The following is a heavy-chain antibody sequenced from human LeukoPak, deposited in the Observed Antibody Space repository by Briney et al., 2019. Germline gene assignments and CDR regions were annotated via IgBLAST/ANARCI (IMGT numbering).Heavy chain of an antibody. V-gene: IGHV3-21*01. Sequence: GGSLRLSCAASGFTFSSYSMNWVRQAPGKGLEWVSSISNDGKYIYYADSVKGRFTISRDNAKSSLYLQMNSLRAEDTAIYYCAKDMTGLRDYWGQGTLVTVPS. CDR2: ISNDGKYI. D-gene: IGHD3-16*01. J-gene: IGHJ4*02. CDR3: AKDMTGLRDY. CDR1: GFTFSSYS.